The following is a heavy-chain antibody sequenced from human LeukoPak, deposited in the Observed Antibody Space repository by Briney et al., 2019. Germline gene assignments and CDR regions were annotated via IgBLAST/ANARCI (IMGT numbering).Heavy chain of an antibody. D-gene: IGHD3-9*01. CDR2: IKSKTDGGTI. CDR3: AAGTGYSDFDY. Sequence: GGSLRLSCAASGFTFNNAWMSWARQAPGKGLEWVGRIKSKTDGGTIDYAVPVKGRFSISRDDSKNTVYLQMDSLEIEDTAVYYCAAGTGYSDFDYRGQGMLVTVSS. J-gene: IGHJ4*02. CDR1: GFTFNNAW. V-gene: IGHV3-15*01.